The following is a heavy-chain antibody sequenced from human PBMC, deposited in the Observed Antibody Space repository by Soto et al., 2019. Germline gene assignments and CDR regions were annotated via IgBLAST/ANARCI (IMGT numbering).Heavy chain of an antibody. D-gene: IGHD3-10*01. CDR3: ARGSYGSGTYYNSRQIDY. CDR1: GGSFSGYY. Sequence: NLSLTCAVYGGSFSGYYWSWIRQPPGKGLEWIGEINHSGSTNYNPSLKSRVTISVDTSKNQFFLKLTSVTAADTAVYYCARGSYGSGTYYNSRQIDYWGQGTLVTVS. CDR2: INHSGST. V-gene: IGHV4-34*01. J-gene: IGHJ4*02.